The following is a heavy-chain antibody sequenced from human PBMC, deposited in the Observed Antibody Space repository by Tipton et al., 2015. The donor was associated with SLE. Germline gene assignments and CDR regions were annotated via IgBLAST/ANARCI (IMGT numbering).Heavy chain of an antibody. D-gene: IGHD1-7*01. J-gene: IGHJ3*02. Sequence: TLSLTYTVSGGSISSYYWSWIRRPPGKGLEWIGYIYYSGSTNYNPSLKSRVTISVDTSKNQFSLKLSSVTATDTAEYYCARCRELFDAFDIWGQGTTVTVSS. CDR2: IYYSGST. CDR1: GGSISSYY. V-gene: IGHV4-59*01. CDR3: ARCRELFDAFDI.